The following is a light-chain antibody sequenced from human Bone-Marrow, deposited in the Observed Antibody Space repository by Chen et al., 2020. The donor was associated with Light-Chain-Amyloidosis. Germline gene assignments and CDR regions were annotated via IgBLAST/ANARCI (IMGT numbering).Light chain of an antibody. CDR2: RDT. Sequence: SYELTQPPSVSVSPGQTARITCSGDDLPTKYAYWYQQKPGQAPVLVIHRDTERPSGISERLSGYSSGTTATLTSSGDQAEDEADYHCQSADSSGTDEVIFGGGTKLTVL. J-gene: IGLJ2*01. V-gene: IGLV3-25*03. CDR3: QSADSSGTDEVI. CDR1: DLPTKY.